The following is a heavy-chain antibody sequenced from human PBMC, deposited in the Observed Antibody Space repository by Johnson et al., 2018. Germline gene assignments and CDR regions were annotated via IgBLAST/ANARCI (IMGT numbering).Heavy chain of an antibody. J-gene: IGHJ3*02. V-gene: IGHV3-30-3*01. D-gene: IGHD5-24*01. Sequence: QVQLVQSGGGVVQPGRSLRLSCAASGFTFSSYAMHWVRQAPGKGLEWVAVISYDGNNKYYADSVKGRFTISRDNSKNTLYLQMNSLRAEDTAVYYCARDKGEMATIFSVFDIWGQGTMVTVSS. CDR2: ISYDGNNK. CDR3: ARDKGEMATIFSVFDI. CDR1: GFTFSSYA.